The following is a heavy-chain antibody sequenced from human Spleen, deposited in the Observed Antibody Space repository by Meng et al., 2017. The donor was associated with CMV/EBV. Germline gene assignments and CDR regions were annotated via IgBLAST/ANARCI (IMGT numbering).Heavy chain of an antibody. V-gene: IGHV3-11*04. Sequence: SRFTFSDYYMSWIRQAPGKGLEWVSYISRSGNTIYYADFVKGRFTISRDNAKNSLYLQMNSLRAEDTAVYYCAREQITAAAPYYFDYWGQGTLVTVSS. D-gene: IGHD6-13*01. J-gene: IGHJ4*02. CDR3: AREQITAAAPYYFDY. CDR2: ISRSGNTI. CDR1: RFTFSDYY.